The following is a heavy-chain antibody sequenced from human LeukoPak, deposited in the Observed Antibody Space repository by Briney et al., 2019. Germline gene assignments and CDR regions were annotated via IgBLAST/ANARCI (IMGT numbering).Heavy chain of an antibody. Sequence: GGSLRLSCAASGFTVSSDFMSWVRQAPGKGPEWVALINSGGSTYYADSVKGRFTISRDNSKNTLNFQMNNLRAEDTAVYYCAAFRGDYWGQGTLVSVSS. CDR1: GFTVSSDF. D-gene: IGHD3-3*02. J-gene: IGHJ4*02. CDR2: INSGGST. CDR3: AAFRGDY. V-gene: IGHV3-53*01.